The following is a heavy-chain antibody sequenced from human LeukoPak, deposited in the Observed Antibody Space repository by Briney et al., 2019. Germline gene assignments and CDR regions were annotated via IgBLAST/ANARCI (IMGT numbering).Heavy chain of an antibody. Sequence: SETLSLTCAVSGGSISSSNWWSWVRQPPGKGLEWIGEIHHSGSTNYNPSLKSRVTISVDKSKNQFSLKLSSVTAADTAVYYCARDYCSGGSCHGIFDYWGQGTLVTVSS. CDR3: ARDYCSGGSCHGIFDY. CDR2: IHHSGST. D-gene: IGHD2-15*01. V-gene: IGHV4-4*02. CDR1: GGSISSSNW. J-gene: IGHJ4*02.